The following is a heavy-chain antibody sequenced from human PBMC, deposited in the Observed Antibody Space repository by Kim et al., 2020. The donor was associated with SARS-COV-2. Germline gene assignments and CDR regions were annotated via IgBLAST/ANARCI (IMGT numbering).Heavy chain of an antibody. J-gene: IGHJ4*02. CDR2: ISDDESAT. Sequence: GGSLRLSCEASGFIFKRYGMSWVRQAPGKGLEWVSGISDDESATYYADSVKGRFTISRDNSKNMLFLQMDSLRGDDTALYYCTKDLSPPGTTFYSIVAYWGQGTQVTVSS. V-gene: IGHV3-23*01. D-gene: IGHD2-21*01. CDR1: GFIFKRYG. CDR3: TKDLSPPGTTFYSIVAY.